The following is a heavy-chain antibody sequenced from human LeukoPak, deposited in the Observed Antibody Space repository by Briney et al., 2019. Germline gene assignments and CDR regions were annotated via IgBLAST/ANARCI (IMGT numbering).Heavy chain of an antibody. J-gene: IGHJ3*01. CDR1: GGSISSYY. CDR2: IYHSGST. CDR3: AGCGSSCADS. D-gene: IGHD2-2*01. Sequence: TSETLSLTCAVAGGSISSYYWSWIRQPPGKGLEWIGYIYHSGSTNYNPSLKSRITISVDTSKNQFSLKLSSVTAADPSVYYCAGCGSSCADSWGGRRMVSDCS. V-gene: IGHV4-59*08.